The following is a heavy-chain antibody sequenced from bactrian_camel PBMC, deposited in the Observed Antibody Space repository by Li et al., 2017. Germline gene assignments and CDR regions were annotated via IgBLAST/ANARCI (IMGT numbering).Heavy chain of an antibody. J-gene: IGHJ4*01. CDR2: IGSGGEYT. CDR3: TNHNAGFEY. CDR1: GFTFNNAA. D-gene: IGHD5*01. V-gene: IGHV3S40*01. Sequence: VQLVESGGGSVQAGGSLRLSCVASGFTFNNAAMHWVRQAPGKGLEWVSGIGSGGEYTYYTDSVKGRFTISRDNAKNTVYLQLNSLKSEDTAMYYCTNHNAGFEYWGQGTQVTVS.